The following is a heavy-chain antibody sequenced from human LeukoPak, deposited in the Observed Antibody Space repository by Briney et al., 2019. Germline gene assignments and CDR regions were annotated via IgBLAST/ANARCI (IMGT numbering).Heavy chain of an antibody. J-gene: IGHJ3*02. Sequence: GASVKVSCKSSGYTFTDYFIHWVRQAPGQGLEWMGWINPNSGATKYAQKLQGRVTMTTDTSANTAYMELGSLRSDDTAVYYCARGLLTARARDAFDIWGQGTMVTVSS. CDR1: GYTFTDYF. CDR2: INPNSGAT. V-gene: IGHV1-18*01. D-gene: IGHD7-27*01. CDR3: ARGLLTARARDAFDI.